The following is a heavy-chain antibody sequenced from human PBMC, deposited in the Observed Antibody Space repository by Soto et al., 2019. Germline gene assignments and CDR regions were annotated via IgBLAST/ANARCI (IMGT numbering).Heavy chain of an antibody. V-gene: IGHV4-34*01. CDR3: ARGWGSGVFDY. D-gene: IGHD6-19*01. CDR2: INHSGST. Sequence: SETLSLTCAVYGGSFSGYYWNWIRQPPGKGLEWIGEINHSGSTNYNPSLKSRVTISVDTSKNQFSLKLSSVTAADTAVYYCARGWGSGVFDYWGQGTLVTVSS. J-gene: IGHJ4*02. CDR1: GGSFSGYY.